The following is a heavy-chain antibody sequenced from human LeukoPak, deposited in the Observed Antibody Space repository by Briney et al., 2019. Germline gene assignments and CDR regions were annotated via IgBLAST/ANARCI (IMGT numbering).Heavy chain of an antibody. CDR2: ISSRSNSI. V-gene: IGHV3-21*01. Sequence: PGGSLRLSCAASGFSFSIYSMNWARQAPGKGLEWVSSISSRSNSIYYADSVKGRFTISRDNAKNSLYLQMNSLRAEDTAVYYCASGSPAGDYWGQGTLVSVSS. CDR3: ASGSPAGDY. D-gene: IGHD1-26*01. J-gene: IGHJ4*02. CDR1: GFSFSIYS.